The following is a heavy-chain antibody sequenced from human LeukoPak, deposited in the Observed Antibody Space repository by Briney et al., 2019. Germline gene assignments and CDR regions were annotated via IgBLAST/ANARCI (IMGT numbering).Heavy chain of an antibody. V-gene: IGHV4-34*01. J-gene: IGHJ4*02. CDR1: GGSFSGYY. D-gene: IGHD6-19*01. CDR2: INHSGST. CDR3: ARGRGSSGWYYY. Sequence: SETLSLTCAVYGGSFSGYYWSWIRQPPGKGLEWIGEINHSGSTNYNPSLKSRVTISVDTSKNQFSLKLSSVTAADTAVYCCARGRGSSGWYYYWGQGTLVTVSS.